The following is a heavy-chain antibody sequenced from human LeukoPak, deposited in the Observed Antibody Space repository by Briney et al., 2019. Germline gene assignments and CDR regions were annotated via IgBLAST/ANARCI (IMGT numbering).Heavy chain of an antibody. CDR3: ARGPFLRYFDWSDGDY. D-gene: IGHD3-9*01. CDR1: GGTFSSYA. CDR2: IIPIFGTA. J-gene: IGHJ4*02. Sequence: SVKVSCKASGGTFSSYAISWVRQAPGQGLEWMGGIIPIFGTANYAQKFQGRVTITADKSTSTAYMELSSLRSEDTAVYYCARGPFLRYFDWSDGDYWGQGTLVTVSS. V-gene: IGHV1-69*06.